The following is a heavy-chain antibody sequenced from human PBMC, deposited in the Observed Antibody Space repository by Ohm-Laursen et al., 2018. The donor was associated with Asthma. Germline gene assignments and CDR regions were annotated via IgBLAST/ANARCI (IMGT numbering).Heavy chain of an antibody. J-gene: IGHJ4*02. Sequence: GTLSLTCTVSGGSISSYYWSWIRQPPGKGLEWIGYIYYSGSTNYNPSLKSRVTISVDTSKNQFSLKLSSVTAADTAVYYCARDRYSSSWFDYWGQGTLVTVSS. CDR3: ARDRYSSSWFDY. CDR1: GGSISSYY. CDR2: IYYSGST. V-gene: IGHV4-59*01. D-gene: IGHD6-13*01.